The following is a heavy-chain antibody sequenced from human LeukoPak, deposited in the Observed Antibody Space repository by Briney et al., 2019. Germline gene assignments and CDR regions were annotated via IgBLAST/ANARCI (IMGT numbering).Heavy chain of an antibody. D-gene: IGHD3-10*01. V-gene: IGHV1-46*01. J-gene: IGHJ5*02. Sequence: GASVKVSCKASGYTFTSYYIHWVRQAPGQGLEWMGIINPSGGSTSYAQKFQGRVTMTRDTSTSTVYMELSSLRSEDTAVYYCARDMDYYGSGSYYSNWFDPWGQGTLVTVSS. CDR2: INPSGGST. CDR3: ARDMDYYGSGSYYSNWFDP. CDR1: GYTFTSYY.